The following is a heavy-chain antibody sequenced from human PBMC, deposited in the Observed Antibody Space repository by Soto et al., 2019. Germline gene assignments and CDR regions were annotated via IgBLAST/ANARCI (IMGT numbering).Heavy chain of an antibody. CDR1: GWSFSGYY. Sequence: SETLSLTCAVYGWSFSGYYWSWIRQPPGKGLEWIGEINHSGSTNYNPSLKSRVTISVDTSKNQFSLKLSSVTAADTAVYYCARGQRVYSSSSPQYRPAALRTYGMDVWGQGTTVTVSS. D-gene: IGHD6-6*01. J-gene: IGHJ6*02. CDR2: INHSGST. V-gene: IGHV4-34*01. CDR3: ARGQRVYSSSSPQYRPAALRTYGMDV.